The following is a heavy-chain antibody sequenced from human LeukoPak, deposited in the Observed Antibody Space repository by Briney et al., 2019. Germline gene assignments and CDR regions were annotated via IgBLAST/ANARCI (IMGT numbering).Heavy chain of an antibody. CDR2: IGNKVSNYAT. CDR3: AANPPFAYLFGELSVTDL. D-gene: IGHD3-10*01. J-gene: IGHJ5*02. Sequence: GGSLRLSCAASGFTFSGSAMHWVRQASGKGLEWVGHIGNKVSNYATEYAASLRGRFTISRDDSKDTAYLQVNSLKTEDTAVYYCAANPPFAYLFGELSVTDLWGQGTLVTVSS. CDR1: GFTFSGSA. V-gene: IGHV3-73*01.